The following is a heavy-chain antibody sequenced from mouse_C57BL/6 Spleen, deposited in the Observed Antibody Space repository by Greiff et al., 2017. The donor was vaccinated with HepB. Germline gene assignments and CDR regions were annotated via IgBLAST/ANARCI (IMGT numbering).Heavy chain of an antibody. CDR1: GFTFSDYG. CDR3: ARNYDAWFAY. CDR2: ISSGSSTI. Sequence: EVQRVESGGGLVKPGGSLKLSCAASGFTFSDYGMHWVRQAPEKGLEWVAYISSGSSTIYYADTMKGRFTISRDNAKNTLFLQMTSLRAEDTAMYYCARNYDAWFAYWGQGTLVTVSA. V-gene: IGHV5-17*01. D-gene: IGHD2-4*01. J-gene: IGHJ3*01.